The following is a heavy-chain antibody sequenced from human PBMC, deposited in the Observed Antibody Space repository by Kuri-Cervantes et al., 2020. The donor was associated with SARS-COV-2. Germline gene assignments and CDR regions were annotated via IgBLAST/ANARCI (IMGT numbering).Heavy chain of an antibody. J-gene: IGHJ6*02. Sequence: SETLSLTCAVTGGSISIGRYSWNWNRQPPGKGLEWIGYIDQSGGTYYNPSLNSRGSVSVDTSRTQFSLKVTSVTAADTAVYYCARSGFLAADAIDVWGQGTTVTVSS. CDR2: IDQSGGT. V-gene: IGHV4-30-2*01. CDR3: ARSGFLAADAIDV. D-gene: IGHD2/OR15-2a*01. CDR1: GGSISIGRYS.